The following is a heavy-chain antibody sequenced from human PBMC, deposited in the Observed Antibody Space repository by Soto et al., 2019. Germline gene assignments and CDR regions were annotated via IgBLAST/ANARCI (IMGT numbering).Heavy chain of an antibody. CDR3: ARYGYSSGWYLGTGMDV. J-gene: IGHJ6*02. D-gene: IGHD6-19*01. CDR1: GYSFSDYG. CDR2: ISTYNGNT. V-gene: IGHV1-18*04. Sequence: QVQLVQSGAEVKKPGASLKVSCQASGYSFSDYGIAWVRQAPGQGLAWVGWISTYNGNTNYAQKFQGRVTMTTDTSANTAYMELRSLRSDDTDMYYCARYGYSSGWYLGTGMDVWGQGTPVPVSS.